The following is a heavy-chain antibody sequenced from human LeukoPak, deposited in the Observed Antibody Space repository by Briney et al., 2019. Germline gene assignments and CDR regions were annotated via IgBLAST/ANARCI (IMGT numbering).Heavy chain of an antibody. D-gene: IGHD3-3*01. Sequence: PGGSLRLSCAASGFTFSSYAMSWVRQAPGKGLEWVAVISYDGSNKYYADSVKGRFTISRDNSKNTLYLQMNSLRAEDTAVYYCARDGSGYYFDYWGQGTLVTVSS. V-gene: IGHV3-30-3*01. J-gene: IGHJ4*02. CDR3: ARDGSGYYFDY. CDR1: GFTFSSYA. CDR2: ISYDGSNK.